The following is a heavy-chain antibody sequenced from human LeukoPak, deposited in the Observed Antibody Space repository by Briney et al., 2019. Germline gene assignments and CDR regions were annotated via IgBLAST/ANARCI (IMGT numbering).Heavy chain of an antibody. Sequence: GGSLRLSCAAAGFTFRSYAMNWVRQGPGKGLEWVSTMSASDAGTYYADSVKGRFTISRDNSKNTLYLQMNSLRAEDTAVYYCAKGSAVADIYFDYWGQGTMVTVSS. V-gene: IGHV3-23*01. CDR3: AKGSAVADIYFDY. D-gene: IGHD6-19*01. CDR1: GFTFRSYA. J-gene: IGHJ4*02. CDR2: MSASDAGT.